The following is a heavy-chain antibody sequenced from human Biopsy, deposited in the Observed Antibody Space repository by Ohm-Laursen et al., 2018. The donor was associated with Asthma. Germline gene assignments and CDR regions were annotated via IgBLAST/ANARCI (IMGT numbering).Heavy chain of an antibody. J-gene: IGHJ6*02. CDR3: AKDKVGAANSYQYGMDV. Sequence: SLRLSCAASGFTFSDYYMNWVRQAPGKGLEWVSSISGNGDNTHYSDSVQGRFIISGDNSKNTLYLQMNSLRVEDTAIYFCAKDKVGAANSYQYGMDVWGQGTTVTVSS. CDR1: GFTFSDYY. V-gene: IGHV3-23*01. CDR2: ISGNGDNT. D-gene: IGHD1-26*01.